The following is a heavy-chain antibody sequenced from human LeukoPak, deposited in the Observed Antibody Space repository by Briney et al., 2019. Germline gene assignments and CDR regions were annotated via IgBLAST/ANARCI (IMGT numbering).Heavy chain of an antibody. CDR2: IDRSGST. Sequence: SETLSLTCAVSGGSFSGYYWSWIRQPPGKGLEWIGEIDRSGSTSYNPSLKSRVTVSIDTSKNQFSLKLTSVTAADTAVYYCARAEGGDYPWELSWYRSQGTLVTVSS. CDR3: ARAEGGDYPWELSWY. V-gene: IGHV4-34*01. CDR1: GGSFSGYY. D-gene: IGHD1-26*01. J-gene: IGHJ4*02.